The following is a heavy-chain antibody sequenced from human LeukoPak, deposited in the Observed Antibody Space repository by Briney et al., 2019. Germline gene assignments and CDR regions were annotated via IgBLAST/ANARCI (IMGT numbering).Heavy chain of an antibody. V-gene: IGHV4-59*08. CDR3: ARHERDVSLDHAFDI. CDR2: IHYNGKT. J-gene: IGHJ3*02. CDR1: DGSISPYS. Sequence: SETLSLTCTVSDGSISPYSWSWIRQPPGKGLEWIGYIHYNGKTNYNPSLKNRVTISLDKSKNQFSLKLWSVTAADTAVYYCARHERDVSLDHAFDIWGQGTMVTVSS. D-gene: IGHD5-24*01.